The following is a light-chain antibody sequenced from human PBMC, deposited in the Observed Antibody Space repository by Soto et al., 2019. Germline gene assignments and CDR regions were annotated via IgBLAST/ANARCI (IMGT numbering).Light chain of an antibody. J-gene: IGLJ2*01. Sequence: QPVLTQSPSASASLGASVKLTCTLSSGHSSYAIAWHQQQPDKGPRYLMKINSDGSHSKGDGIPDRFSGSSSGAERHLTISSLQSEDEADYYCQTWGTAVHDVIFGGGTKLTVL. V-gene: IGLV4-69*01. CDR2: INSDGSH. CDR1: SGHSSYA. CDR3: QTWGTAVHDVI.